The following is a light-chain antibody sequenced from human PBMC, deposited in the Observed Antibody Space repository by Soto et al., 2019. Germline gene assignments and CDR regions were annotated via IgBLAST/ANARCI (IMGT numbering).Light chain of an antibody. CDR2: KVS. V-gene: IGKV2-30*02. Sequence: DVVMTQTPLSLPVTLGQRAAICCISNQILVHSDGIAYFSWFQQRPGRSPRRLIYKVSNRDSGVPARFSGSGSGTDFALKISRVEAEDVGVYYCMQGTHWPITFGQGTRLEI. CDR3: MQGTHWPIT. J-gene: IGKJ5*01. CDR1: QILVHSDGIAY.